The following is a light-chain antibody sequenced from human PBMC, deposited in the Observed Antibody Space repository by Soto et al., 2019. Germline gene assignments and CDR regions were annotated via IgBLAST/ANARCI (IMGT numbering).Light chain of an antibody. J-gene: IGKJ1*01. Sequence: EVVLTQSPATLSLSPGERVTLSCRASQSVRKYLGWYQQKPGQAPRLLIYDASNLQSGVPSRFRGGGSGTEFTLTISSLQPEDVATYYCQNFDSAPQTFGQGTKVEIK. CDR1: QSVRKY. CDR3: QNFDSAPQT. CDR2: DAS. V-gene: IGKV3-11*01.